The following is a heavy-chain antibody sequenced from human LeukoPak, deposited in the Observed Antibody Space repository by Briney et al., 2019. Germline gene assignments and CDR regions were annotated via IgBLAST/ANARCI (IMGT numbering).Heavy chain of an antibody. Sequence: GGSLRLSCAASGFTFSSYSMNWVRQAPGKGLEWVSAISGSGGSTYYADSVKGRFTISRDNSKNTLYLQMSSLKIEDTALYYCTSTHYDISTGYYHPPDHWGHGTLVTVSS. CDR3: TSTHYDISTGYYHPPDH. V-gene: IGHV3-23*01. CDR1: GFTFSSYS. D-gene: IGHD3-9*01. CDR2: ISGSGGST. J-gene: IGHJ5*02.